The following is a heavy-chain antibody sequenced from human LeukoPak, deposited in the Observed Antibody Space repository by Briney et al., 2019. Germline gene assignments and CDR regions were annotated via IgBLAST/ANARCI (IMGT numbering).Heavy chain of an antibody. V-gene: IGHV3-53*01. CDR1: GFTVSSNY. CDR3: ARSSRGYYYWYFDL. D-gene: IGHD3-22*01. J-gene: IGHJ2*01. CDR2: IYSGGST. Sequence: GRSLSLSCAVSGFTVSSNYMSWVRQAPAKGLEWVSVIYSGGSTYYADSVKGRFTISRDNSKNTVYLQMNSLRAEDTAVYYCARSSRGYYYWYFDLWGRGTLVTVSS.